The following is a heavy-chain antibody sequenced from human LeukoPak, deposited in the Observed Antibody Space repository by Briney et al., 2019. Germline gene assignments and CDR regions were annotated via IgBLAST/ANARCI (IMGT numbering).Heavy chain of an antibody. CDR3: AKDSWEVGATPEIDY. Sequence: GSLRLSCAASGFTFSNYGMHWVRQAPGKGLEWVAFIRYDGSDEYYGDSVKGRFTISRVNSKNTLYLQMKSLRPEDTAVYYCAKDSWEVGATPEIDYWGQGALVTVSS. V-gene: IGHV3-30*02. CDR2: IRYDGSDE. D-gene: IGHD1-26*01. J-gene: IGHJ4*02. CDR1: GFTFSNYG.